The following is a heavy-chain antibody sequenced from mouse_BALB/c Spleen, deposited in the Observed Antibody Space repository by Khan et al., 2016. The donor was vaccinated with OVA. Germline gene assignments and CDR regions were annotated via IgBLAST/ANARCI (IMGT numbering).Heavy chain of an antibody. CDR3: ASSDGYFDY. CDR2: IDPFNGGT. CDR1: GYSFTSYY. V-gene: IGHV1S135*01. Sequence: VQLQQSGPELMKPGASVKISCKASGYSFTSYYMHWVKQSHGKSLEWIGYIDPFNGGTSYNQKFKGKATLTVDKSSSTAYMHLSSLTSEVSAGYYGASSDGYFDYWGQGTTLTVSS. J-gene: IGHJ2*01.